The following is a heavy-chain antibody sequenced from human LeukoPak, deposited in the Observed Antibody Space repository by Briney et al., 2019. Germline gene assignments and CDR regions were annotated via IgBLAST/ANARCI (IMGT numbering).Heavy chain of an antibody. CDR3: AKGNWGPLYYFDY. J-gene: IGHJ4*02. V-gene: IGHV3-23*01. CDR1: GFTFSDYY. D-gene: IGHD7-27*01. Sequence: GGSLRLSCAASGFTFSDYYMSWLRQAPGKGLEWVSGISASGGTTYYADSVKGRFTISRDNSKNTLPLQMNSLKVEDTAVYYCAKGNWGPLYYFDYWGQGTLVTVSS. CDR2: ISASGGTT.